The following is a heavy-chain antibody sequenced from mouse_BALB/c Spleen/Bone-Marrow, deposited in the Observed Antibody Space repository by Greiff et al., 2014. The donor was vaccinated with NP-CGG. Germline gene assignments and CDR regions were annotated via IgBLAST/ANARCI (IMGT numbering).Heavy chain of an antibody. Sequence: QVQLKESGAELVRPGTSVKLSCKTSGYIFTSYWIHWVKQRSGRGLEWIARIYPGTGTTYYNEKFKGKATLTADKSSSTAYMQLSSLKSEDSAGYFCTKTDNPSMVYWGQGTSVTVSS. CDR1: GYIFTSYW. V-gene: IGHV1S132*01. CDR3: TKTDNPSMVY. D-gene: IGHD1-3*01. CDR2: IYPGTGTT. J-gene: IGHJ4*01.